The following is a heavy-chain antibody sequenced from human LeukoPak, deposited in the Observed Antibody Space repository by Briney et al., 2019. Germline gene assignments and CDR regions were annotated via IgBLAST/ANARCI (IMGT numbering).Heavy chain of an antibody. CDR3: AKETAVAGNLFDY. J-gene: IGHJ4*02. Sequence: GGSLRLSCAASGFTFSSYAMSCGRQAPGKGLEWVSAISGSGGSTYYADSVKGRFTISRDNSKNTLYLQMNSLRAEDTAVYYCAKETAVAGNLFDYWGQGNLVTVSS. CDR1: GFTFSSYA. D-gene: IGHD6-19*01. V-gene: IGHV3-23*01. CDR2: ISGSGGST.